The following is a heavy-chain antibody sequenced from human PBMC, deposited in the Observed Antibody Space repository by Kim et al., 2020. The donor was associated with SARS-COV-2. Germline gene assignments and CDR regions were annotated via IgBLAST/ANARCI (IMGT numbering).Heavy chain of an antibody. D-gene: IGHD6-19*01. CDR3: VCGGSGWSLNWFDP. J-gene: IGHJ5*02. Sequence: GGSLRLSCVASGFTFSDHYMDWVRQAPGKGLEWVGRTRNKANSYTTEYAASVKGRFTISRDDSKNSLYLQMNSLKTEDTAVYYCVCGGSGWSLNWFDPWGQGTLVTVSS. CDR2: TRNKANSYTT. CDR1: GFTFSDHY. V-gene: IGHV3-72*01.